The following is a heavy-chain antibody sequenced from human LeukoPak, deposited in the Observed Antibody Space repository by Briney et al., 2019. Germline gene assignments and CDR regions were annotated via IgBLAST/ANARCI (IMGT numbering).Heavy chain of an antibody. J-gene: IGHJ5*02. V-gene: IGHV3-11*01. CDR3: ARDRAGTTMRNWFDP. D-gene: IGHD1-7*01. Sequence: GGSLRLSCAASGFTFSDYYMSWIRQVPGKGLEWVSYISSSGSTIYYADSVKGRFTISRDSAKNSLYLQMNSLRAEDTAVYYCARDRAGTTMRNWFDPWGQGTLVTVSS. CDR1: GFTFSDYY. CDR2: ISSSGSTI.